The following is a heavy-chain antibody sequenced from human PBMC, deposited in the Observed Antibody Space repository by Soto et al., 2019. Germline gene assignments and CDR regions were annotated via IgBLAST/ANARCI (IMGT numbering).Heavy chain of an antibody. J-gene: IGHJ4*02. D-gene: IGHD6-25*01. V-gene: IGHV3-48*01. CDR2: ISTASSTI. Sequence: EVQLVESGGGLVQPGGSLRLSCAASGFTFSAYAMNWVRQAPGKGLEWVSYISTASSTIYYADSVKGRFTVSRDNAKNSLFLQMSSLRAEDTAVYYCARGLGSAGGWGQGTLVTVSS. CDR3: ARGLGSAGG. CDR1: GFTFSAYA.